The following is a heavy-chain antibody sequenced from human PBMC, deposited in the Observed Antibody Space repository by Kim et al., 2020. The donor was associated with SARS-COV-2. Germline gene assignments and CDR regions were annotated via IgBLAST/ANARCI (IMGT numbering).Heavy chain of an antibody. J-gene: IGHJ6*03. V-gene: IGHV3-74*01. CDR2: VSDDGTSKVYADAA. CDR1: GFTFSRYW. D-gene: IGHD3-10*02. Sequence: GGSLRLSCAASGFTFSRYWMHWVRQDPGKGLVWVARVSDDGTSKVYADAATYADSVKGRFTISRDNSKSTLFLQMNSLRAEDTGVYYCARGTYVDIDFWG. CDR3: ARGTYVDIDF.